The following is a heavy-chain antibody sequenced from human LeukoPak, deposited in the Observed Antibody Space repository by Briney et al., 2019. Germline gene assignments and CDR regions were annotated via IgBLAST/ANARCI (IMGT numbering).Heavy chain of an antibody. CDR2: VKSKKDGATP. V-gene: IGHV3-15*01. D-gene: IGHD2-8*02. Sequence: PGGSLRLSCEASGFTFSAYAMTWVRQAPGRGLEWVGRVKSKKDGATPDYTAPVKGRFSISRDDSKDTVDLQMNSLKTEDTAVYYCATGAPGGNYFDYWGRGTLVTVSS. CDR3: ATGAPGGNYFDY. CDR1: GFTFSAYA. J-gene: IGHJ4*02.